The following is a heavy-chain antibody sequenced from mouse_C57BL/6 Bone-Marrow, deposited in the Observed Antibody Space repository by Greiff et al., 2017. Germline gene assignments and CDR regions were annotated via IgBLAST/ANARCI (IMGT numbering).Heavy chain of an antibody. Sequence: QVQLQQSGAELAKPGASVKLSCKASGYTFTSYWMHWVKQRPGQGLEWIGYINPSSGYTKYNQKFKDKATLTADKSSSTAYMQLSSLTYEDSAVYYCARNPSHYYGSSYRYYFDYWGKGTTLTVSS. CDR3: ARNPSHYYGSSYRYYFDY. CDR1: GYTFTSYW. V-gene: IGHV1-7*01. D-gene: IGHD1-1*01. CDR2: INPSSGYT. J-gene: IGHJ2*01.